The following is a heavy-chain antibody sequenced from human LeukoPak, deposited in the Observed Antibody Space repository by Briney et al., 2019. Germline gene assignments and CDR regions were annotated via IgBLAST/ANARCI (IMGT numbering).Heavy chain of an antibody. CDR3: AKDRDITIFGVVIIPYFDY. CDR1: GFTFSSYA. CDR2: ISYDGSNK. Sequence: GGSLRLSCAASGFTFSSYAMRWVRQAPGKGLEWVAVISYDGSNKYYADSVKGRFTISRDNSKNTLYLQMNSLRAEDTAVYYCAKDRDITIFGVVIIPYFDYWGQGTLVTVSS. V-gene: IGHV3-30-3*01. J-gene: IGHJ4*02. D-gene: IGHD3-3*01.